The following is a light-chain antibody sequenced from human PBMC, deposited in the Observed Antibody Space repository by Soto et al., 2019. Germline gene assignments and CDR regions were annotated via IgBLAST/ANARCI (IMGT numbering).Light chain of an antibody. V-gene: IGKV3D-15*01. CDR1: QSVSSN. J-gene: IGKJ1*01. CDR3: QQYNNIWT. CDR2: GAS. Sequence: DIGMTQSPATLYVSPGDSATRACRASQSVSSNLAWSRQKPGQAPRLLIYGASTRATGIPARFTGSGSGTEFTLTISSLQSEDFAVYYCQQYNNIWTFGQGTKVDIK.